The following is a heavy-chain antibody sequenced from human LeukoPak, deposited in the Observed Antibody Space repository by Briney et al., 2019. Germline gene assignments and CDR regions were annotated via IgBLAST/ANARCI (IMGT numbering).Heavy chain of an antibody. V-gene: IGHV4-34*01. Sequence: SETLSLTCAVYGGSFSGYYWSWIRQPPGKGLEWIGEINHSGSTNYNPSLKSRVTISVDTSKNQFSLKLSSVTAADTAVYYCARGALGGARLFDYWGQGTLVTVSS. CDR3: ARGALGGARLFDY. CDR2: INHSGST. CDR1: GGSFSGYY. D-gene: IGHD3-16*01. J-gene: IGHJ4*02.